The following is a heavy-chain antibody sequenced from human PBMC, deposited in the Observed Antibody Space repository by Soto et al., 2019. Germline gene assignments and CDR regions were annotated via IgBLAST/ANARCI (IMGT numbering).Heavy chain of an antibody. CDR2: IYYSGST. D-gene: IGHD6-13*01. V-gene: IGHV4-59*01. J-gene: IGHJ6*02. Sequence: QVQLQESGPGLVKPSETLSLTCTVSGGSISSYYWSWIRQPPGKGLEWIGYIYYSGSTNDNPSLKRRVTISVDTSKNQFSLKLSSVTAADTAVYYCAREGVSSSWYYYYGMDVWGQGTTVTVSS. CDR3: AREGVSSSWYYYYGMDV. CDR1: GGSISSYY.